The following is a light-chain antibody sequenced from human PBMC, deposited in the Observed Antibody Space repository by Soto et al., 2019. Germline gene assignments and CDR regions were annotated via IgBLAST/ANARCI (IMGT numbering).Light chain of an antibody. CDR1: QSISNY. V-gene: IGKV1-39*01. Sequence: DMEMTQSPSSLSAFVGDRVTITCRASQSISNYLNWYQHKPGKVPKLLIYAASSLQSGVPTRFSGSGSGTDFTLTINSLQPEDFATYYCQQSYGTPLTCGGGTKMEIK. CDR3: QQSYGTPLT. CDR2: AAS. J-gene: IGKJ4*01.